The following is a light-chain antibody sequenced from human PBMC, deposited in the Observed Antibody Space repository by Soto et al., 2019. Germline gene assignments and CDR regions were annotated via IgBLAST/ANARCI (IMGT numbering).Light chain of an antibody. CDR1: QTITTW. Sequence: DIQMTQSPSTLSASVGDRVTITCRASQTITTWLAWYQQKPGKAPKLLIYDASTLESGVPSRFSGSGFGTEISLTISSLQPDDSATYYCQQYNGTFGQGTKVDIK. CDR3: QQYNGT. CDR2: DAS. J-gene: IGKJ1*01. V-gene: IGKV1-5*01.